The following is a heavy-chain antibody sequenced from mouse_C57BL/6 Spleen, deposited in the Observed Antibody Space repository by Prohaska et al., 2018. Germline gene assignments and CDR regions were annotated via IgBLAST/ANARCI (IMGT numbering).Heavy chain of an antibody. J-gene: IGHJ1*03. V-gene: IGHV1-69*01. CDR1: GYTFTSYW. Sequence: QVQLQQPGAELVMPGASVKLSCKASGYTFTSYWMHWVKQRPGQGLEWIGEIDPSDSYTNYNQKFKGKATLTVDKSSSTAYMQLSSLTSEDSAVYYCARRGYGSSYVYWYFDVWGTGTTVTVSS. D-gene: IGHD1-1*01. CDR2: IDPSDSYT. CDR3: ARRGYGSSYVYWYFDV.